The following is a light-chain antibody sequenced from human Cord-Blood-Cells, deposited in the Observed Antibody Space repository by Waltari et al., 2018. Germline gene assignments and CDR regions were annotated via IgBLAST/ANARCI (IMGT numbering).Light chain of an antibody. CDR2: GAS. CDR3: QQYGSSLRT. CDR1: QSVSSSY. Sequence: EIVLTPPPGTLSLSPGERATLSCRASQSVSSSYLAWYQQKPGQAPRLLIYGASSRATGIPDRFSGSGSWTDFTLTIIRLEPEDFAVYYCQQYGSSLRTFGQGTKVEIK. J-gene: IGKJ1*01. V-gene: IGKV3-20*01.